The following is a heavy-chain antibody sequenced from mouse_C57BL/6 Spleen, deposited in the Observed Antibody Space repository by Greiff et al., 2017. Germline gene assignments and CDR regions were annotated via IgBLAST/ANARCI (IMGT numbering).Heavy chain of an antibody. J-gene: IGHJ3*01. D-gene: IGHD4-1*01. CDR1: GFSFSSYA. V-gene: IGHV5-9-1*02. Sequence: EVKLVESGEGLVKPGGSLKLSCAASGFSFSSYAMSWVRQTPEKRLEWVAYISSGGDYNYYADTVKGRFAISKDNARNTLYLQRSSLKSEDTAMCYSTRGGPNFSWFAYWGQGTLVTVSA. CDR2: ISSGGDYN. CDR3: TRGGPNFSWFAY.